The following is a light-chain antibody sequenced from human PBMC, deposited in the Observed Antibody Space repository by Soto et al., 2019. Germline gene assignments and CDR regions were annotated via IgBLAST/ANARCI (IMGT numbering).Light chain of an antibody. CDR1: QSVSSSY. Sequence: EIVLTQSPGTLSLSPGERATLSCRASQSVSSSYLAWYQQKPGQAPRLFIYAASIRATGIPDRFSGRGSGTDFTLTISSLEPDDFAVYYCQQYGLSPRTFGRGTKVEIK. CDR2: AAS. CDR3: QQYGLSPRT. J-gene: IGKJ1*01. V-gene: IGKV3-20*01.